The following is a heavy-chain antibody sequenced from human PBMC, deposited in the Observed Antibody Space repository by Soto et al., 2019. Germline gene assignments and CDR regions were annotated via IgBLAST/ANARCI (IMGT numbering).Heavy chain of an antibody. Sequence: EEQLVESGGGLVKPGGSLRLSCVASGFSLSSYTMSWVRQAPGKGLEWVSSIGISIGHIYYAESVTGRFTISRDNAQNSLFLEMNSLRAEDTALYFCGRNVLAVTEDAVDVWGQGTMVTVSS. V-gene: IGHV3-21*01. CDR2: IGISIGHI. D-gene: IGHD4-4*01. CDR1: GFSLSSYT. CDR3: GRNVLAVTEDAVDV. J-gene: IGHJ3*01.